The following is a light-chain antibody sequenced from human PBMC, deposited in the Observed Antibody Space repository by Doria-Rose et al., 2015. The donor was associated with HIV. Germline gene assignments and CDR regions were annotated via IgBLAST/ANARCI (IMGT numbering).Light chain of an antibody. J-gene: IGKJ1*01. Sequence: EIVLTQSLGALSLSPGERATLSCRASQSVSANYLAWYQQRPGQSPRLLIYVASSRATDIPDRFSGSGSGTDFTLTISRLEPEDFAVYYCHQYASSRTFGQGTKVEIK. CDR2: VAS. CDR3: HQYASSRT. CDR1: QSVSANY. V-gene: IGKV3-20*01.